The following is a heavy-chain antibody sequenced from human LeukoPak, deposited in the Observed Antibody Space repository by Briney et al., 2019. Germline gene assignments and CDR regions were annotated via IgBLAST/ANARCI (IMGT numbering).Heavy chain of an antibody. CDR2: IIPIFGTA. Sequence: SVKVSCKASGYTFTRYDISWVRQAPGQGLEWMGGIIPIFGTANYAQKFQGRVTITTDESTSTAYMELSSPRSEDTAVYYCARADMRGGYYFDYWGQGTLVTVSS. CDR3: ARADMRGGYYFDY. V-gene: IGHV1-69*05. D-gene: IGHD3-16*01. J-gene: IGHJ4*02. CDR1: GYTFTRYD.